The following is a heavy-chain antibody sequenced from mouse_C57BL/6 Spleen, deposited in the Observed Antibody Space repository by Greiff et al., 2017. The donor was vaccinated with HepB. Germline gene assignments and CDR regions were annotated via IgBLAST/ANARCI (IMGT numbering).Heavy chain of an antibody. CDR3: AYYRGYDREMDY. Sequence: QVQLQQSGPDLVKPGAPVKISCTASGYAFSSSWMNWVEPRPGKGLEWIGRIYPGDGDTNYNGKFKGKATLTADKSSSTAYMQLSSLTSEDSAVYFCAYYRGYDREMDYWGPGTAVTVSS. D-gene: IGHD2-12*01. CDR2: IYPGDGDT. CDR1: GYAFSSSW. J-gene: IGHJ4*01. V-gene: IGHV1-82*01.